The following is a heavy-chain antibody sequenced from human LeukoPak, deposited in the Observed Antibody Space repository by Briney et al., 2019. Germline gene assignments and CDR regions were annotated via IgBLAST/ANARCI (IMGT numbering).Heavy chain of an antibody. CDR3: ARGFKGDYGRYYYYMDV. Sequence: GGSLRLSCAASGFTFSSYSMNWVRQAPGKGLEWVSSISSSSSYIYYADSVKGRFTISRDNAKNSLYLQMNSLRAEDTAVYYCARGFKGDYGRYYYYMDVWGKGTTVTVSS. CDR1: GFTFSSYS. J-gene: IGHJ6*03. CDR2: ISSSSSYI. V-gene: IGHV3-21*01. D-gene: IGHD1-26*01.